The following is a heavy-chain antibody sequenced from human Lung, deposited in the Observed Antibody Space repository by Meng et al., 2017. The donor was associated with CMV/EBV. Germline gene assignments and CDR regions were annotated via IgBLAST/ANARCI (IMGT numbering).Heavy chain of an antibody. Sequence: LQSGGGLELPGRSLRLSCEASGFILSTYSMTWVRQAPGKGLDWVSGNNESGDRTYHADSVKGRFTISRDNSKNTLYLQMNSLRVEDTAIYYCVNRAWMDFWGQGNLVTASS. V-gene: IGHV3-23*01. J-gene: IGHJ4*02. CDR3: VNRAWMDF. D-gene: IGHD3/OR15-3a*01. CDR1: GFILSTYS. CDR2: NNESGDRT.